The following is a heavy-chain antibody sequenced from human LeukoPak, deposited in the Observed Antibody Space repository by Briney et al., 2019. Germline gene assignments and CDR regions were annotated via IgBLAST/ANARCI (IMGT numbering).Heavy chain of an antibody. CDR1: GGSISSGDYY. CDR3: ARAYYDSSGPWYFDL. CDR2: IYYSGST. V-gene: IGHV4-30-4*08. D-gene: IGHD3-22*01. J-gene: IGHJ2*01. Sequence: SQTLSLTCTVSGGSISSGDYYWRWLRQPPGKGLEWLGYIYYSGSTYYNPSLKSRVTISVDTSKNQFSLKLSSVTAADTAVYYCARAYYDSSGPWYFDLWGRGTLVTVSS.